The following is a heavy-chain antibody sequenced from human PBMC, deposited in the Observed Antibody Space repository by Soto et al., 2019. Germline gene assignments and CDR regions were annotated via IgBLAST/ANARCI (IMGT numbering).Heavy chain of an antibody. Sequence: VGSLRLSCAASGFTFSSYAMSWVRQAPGKGLEWVSAISGSGGSTYYADSVKGRFTISRDNSKNTLYLQMNSLRAEDTAVYYCAKGGAVAGIYYYYGMDVWGQGTTVTVSS. J-gene: IGHJ6*02. CDR3: AKGGAVAGIYYYYGMDV. D-gene: IGHD6-19*01. CDR2: ISGSGGST. V-gene: IGHV3-23*01. CDR1: GFTFSSYA.